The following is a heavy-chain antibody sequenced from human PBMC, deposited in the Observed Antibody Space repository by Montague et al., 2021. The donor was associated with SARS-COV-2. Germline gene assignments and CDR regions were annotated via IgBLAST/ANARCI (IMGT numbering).Heavy chain of an antibody. CDR3: AREENRYCSSTSCYYIDY. D-gene: IGHD2-2*01. Sequence: SLRLSCAASGYTFSSYSMNWVRQAPGKGLEWVSSISSSSSYIYYIDSVKGRFTISRDNAKNSLYLQMNSLRADDTAVYYCAREENRYCSSTSCYYIDYWGQGTLVTVSS. J-gene: IGHJ4*02. CDR1: GYTFSSYS. V-gene: IGHV3-21*01. CDR2: ISSSSSYI.